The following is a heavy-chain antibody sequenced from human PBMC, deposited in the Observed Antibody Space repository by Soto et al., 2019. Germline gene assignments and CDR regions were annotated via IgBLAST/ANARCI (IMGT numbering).Heavy chain of an antibody. CDR1: GDSVSSNSAA. J-gene: IGHJ5*02. V-gene: IGHV6-1*01. CDR2: TYYRSKWYN. CDR3: ARLFFGLTGGEMLYNWFDP. Sequence: LRLSCAISGDSVSSNSAAWNWIRQSPSRGLEWLGRTYYRSKWYNDYAVSVKSRITINPDTSKNQFSLQLNSVTPEDTAVYYCARLFFGLTGGEMLYNWFDPWGQGTLVTVSS. D-gene: IGHD3-10*01.